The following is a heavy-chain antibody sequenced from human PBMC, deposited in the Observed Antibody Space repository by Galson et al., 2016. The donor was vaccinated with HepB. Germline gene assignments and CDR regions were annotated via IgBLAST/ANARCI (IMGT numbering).Heavy chain of an antibody. Sequence: SVKVSCKASGYDFTGSFLHWVRQAPTQGLEWLGWINPSSGATKYAQKFQGRVTMTSDTSINTIYMELSGLTSDDTAFYYCARGFHGDFECWDLWCQGTLVTVSS. V-gene: IGHV1-2*02. CDR2: INPSSGAT. CDR1: GYDFTGSF. D-gene: IGHD2-21*01. CDR3: ARGFHGDFECWDL. J-gene: IGHJ4*02.